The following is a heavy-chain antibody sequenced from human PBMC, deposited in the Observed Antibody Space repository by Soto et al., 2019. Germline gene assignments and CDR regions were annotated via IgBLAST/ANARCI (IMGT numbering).Heavy chain of an antibody. CDR3: ARDRDIVVVPAAMEDAFYYYYGMDV. Sequence: SVKVSCKASGGTFSSYAISWVRQAPGQGLEWMGGIIPIFGTANYAQKFRGRVTITADESTSTAYMELSSLRSEDTAVYYCARDRDIVVVPAAMEDAFYYYYGMDVWGQGTTVTVSS. J-gene: IGHJ6*02. CDR2: IIPIFGTA. V-gene: IGHV1-69*13. D-gene: IGHD2-2*01. CDR1: GGTFSSYA.